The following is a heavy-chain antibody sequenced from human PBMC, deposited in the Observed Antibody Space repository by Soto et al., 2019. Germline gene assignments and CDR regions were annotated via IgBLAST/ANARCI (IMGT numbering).Heavy chain of an antibody. Sequence: PGGSLRLSCAASGFIFSSYAMSWVRQAPGKGLEWVSAISGSGGSTYYADSVKGRFTISRDNSKNTLYLQMNSLRAEDTAVYYCEKTGSTVTTTTDLDYWGQGTLVTVYS. J-gene: IGHJ4*02. CDR3: EKTGSTVTTTTDLDY. CDR2: ISGSGGST. V-gene: IGHV3-23*01. D-gene: IGHD4-17*01. CDR1: GFIFSSYA.